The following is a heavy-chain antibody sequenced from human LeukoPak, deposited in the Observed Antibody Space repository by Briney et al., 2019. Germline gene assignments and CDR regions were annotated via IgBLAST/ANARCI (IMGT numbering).Heavy chain of an antibody. CDR3: AREWGHSSSWYKQGYFQH. Sequence: PVKVSCKASGGTFSSYAISWVRQAPGQGLEWMGRIIPILGIANYAQKFQGRVTITADKSTSTAYMELSSLRSEDTAVYYCAREWGHSSSWYKQGYFQHWGQGTLVTVSS. CDR2: IIPILGIA. D-gene: IGHD6-13*01. V-gene: IGHV1-69*04. J-gene: IGHJ1*01. CDR1: GGTFSSYA.